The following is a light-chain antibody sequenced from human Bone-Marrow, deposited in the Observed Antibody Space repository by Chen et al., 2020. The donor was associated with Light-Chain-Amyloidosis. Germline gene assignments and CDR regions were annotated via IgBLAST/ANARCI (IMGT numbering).Light chain of an antibody. Sequence: QSALTQLPSASGSPGQSVTISCTGTSSDVGTYNYVSWYQQHPGKAPRHIIYEVTKRPSGVPHRFSGSKWGNTASLTISGLQAEDEADYYCSSYGGSNDIVFGGGTMLTVL. V-gene: IGLV2-8*01. CDR2: EVT. CDR1: SSDVGTYNY. CDR3: SSYGGSNDIV. J-gene: IGLJ2*01.